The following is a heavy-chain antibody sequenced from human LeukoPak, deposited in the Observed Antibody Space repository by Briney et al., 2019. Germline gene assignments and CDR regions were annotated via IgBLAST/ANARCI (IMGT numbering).Heavy chain of an antibody. CDR2: TYYRSTWYN. V-gene: IGHV6-1*01. CDR3: ARTLKSQRIGWFDP. Sequence: SQTLSLTCAISGDSVSSNSVTWNWIRQSPSRGLEWLGRTYYRSTWYNDYAVSVRGRITVNPDTSKNQFSLKLSSVTAADTAAYYCARTLKSQRIGWFDPWGQGTLVTVSS. CDR1: GDSVSSNSVT. J-gene: IGHJ5*02. D-gene: IGHD6-25*01.